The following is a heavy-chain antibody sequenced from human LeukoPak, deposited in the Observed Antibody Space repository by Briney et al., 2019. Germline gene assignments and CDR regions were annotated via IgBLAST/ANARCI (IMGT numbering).Heavy chain of an antibody. CDR1: GFTFSSYG. Sequence: GGSLRLSCAASGFTFSSYGMSWVRQAPGKGLEWVSAISGSGGTTYYADSVKGRFTISRDNSKNTLHLQMDSLKIEDTAVYFCTWVDCSGGSCYFASWGQGTQVTVSS. V-gene: IGHV3-23*01. D-gene: IGHD2-15*01. CDR2: ISGSGGTT. J-gene: IGHJ4*02. CDR3: TWVDCSGGSCYFAS.